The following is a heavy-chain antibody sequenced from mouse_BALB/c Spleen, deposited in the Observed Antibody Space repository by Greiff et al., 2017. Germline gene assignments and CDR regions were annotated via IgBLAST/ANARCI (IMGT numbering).Heavy chain of an antibody. J-gene: IGHJ3*01. CDR2: IFPGTGTT. Sequence: QVQLQQSGAELVKPGASVKLSCKTSGYTFTSYWIQWVKQRPGQGLGWIGEIFPGTGTTYYNEKFKGKATLTIDTSSSTAYMQLSSLTSEDSAVYFWAREAFAYWGQGTLVTVSA. CDR3: AREAFAY. CDR1: GYTFTSYW. V-gene: IGHV1S132*01.